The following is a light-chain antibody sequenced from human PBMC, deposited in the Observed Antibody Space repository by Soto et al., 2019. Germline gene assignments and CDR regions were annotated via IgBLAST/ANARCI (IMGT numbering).Light chain of an antibody. V-gene: IGKV1-27*01. Sequence: DIPMTQSPTSLSASVGDRVTITCRASQDISNFVAWYQQKPGKAPKLLIYAASTLQSGVLSRFSGSGSGTDFTLTIISLQPEDVATYSCQKYSSVPVFGPGTKVEIK. CDR3: QKYSSVPV. CDR1: QDISNF. J-gene: IGKJ3*01. CDR2: AAS.